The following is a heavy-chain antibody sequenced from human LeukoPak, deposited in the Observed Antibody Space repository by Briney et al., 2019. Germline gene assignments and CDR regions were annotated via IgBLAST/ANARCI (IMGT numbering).Heavy chain of an antibody. D-gene: IGHD3-10*01. CDR3: ARDRGANYYGSLHLFDY. CDR2: IKQDGDEN. Sequence: QSGGSLRLSCAVSGFSFTAYWMSWVRQAPGKGLEWVANIKQDGDENYYVDSVMGRFTISRDNAKNSVYLEMTSLRAEDTAVYYCARDRGANYYGSLHLFDYWGQGTLVTVSS. CDR1: GFSFTAYW. J-gene: IGHJ4*02. V-gene: IGHV3-7*01.